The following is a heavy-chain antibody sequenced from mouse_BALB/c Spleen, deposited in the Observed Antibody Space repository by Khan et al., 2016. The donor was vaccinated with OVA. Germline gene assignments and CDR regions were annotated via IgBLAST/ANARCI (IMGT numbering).Heavy chain of an antibody. CDR1: GFSITSYYA. V-gene: IGHV3-2*02. J-gene: IGHJ2*01. CDR2: ISYSGSP. CDR3: ASGRLIHRYPDYLDY. D-gene: IGHD2-3*01. Sequence: EVQLQESGPGLLKPSQSLSLTCTVTGFSITSYYAWYWLRPFPGNKLEWMAFISYSGSPSYCPSLRSRISITRDTSQHPFFLQLNSVTTEDTATDYCASGRLIHRYPDYLDYWGQGTTLTVSS.